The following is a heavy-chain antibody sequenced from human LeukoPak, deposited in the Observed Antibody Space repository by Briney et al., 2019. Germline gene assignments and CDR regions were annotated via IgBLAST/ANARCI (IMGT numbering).Heavy chain of an antibody. Sequence: GASVKVSCKASGYTFTSYAMHWVRQAPGQRLEWMGWINAGNGNTKYSQKFQGRVTITRDTSASTAYMELSSLRSEDTAVYYCARSLLGTPPWGYWGQGTLVTVSS. CDR3: ARSLLGTPPWGY. J-gene: IGHJ4*02. CDR2: INAGNGNT. V-gene: IGHV1-3*01. CDR1: GYTFTSYA. D-gene: IGHD7-27*01.